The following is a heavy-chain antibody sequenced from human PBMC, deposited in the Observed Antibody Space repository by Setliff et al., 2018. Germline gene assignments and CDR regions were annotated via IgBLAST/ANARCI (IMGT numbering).Heavy chain of an antibody. CDR3: ARDADHYDTDENPIFDY. CDR2: IKSYNGDT. Sequence: SVQVSCKASGYTFTNYGISWVRQAPGQGLEWMGYIKSYNGDTYFARNLQGRLSMTTDASSSTAYMELTSLRSDDTAMYYCARDADHYDTDENPIFDYWGQGTLVTVSS. V-gene: IGHV1-18*01. D-gene: IGHD3-9*01. CDR1: GYTFTNYG. J-gene: IGHJ4*02.